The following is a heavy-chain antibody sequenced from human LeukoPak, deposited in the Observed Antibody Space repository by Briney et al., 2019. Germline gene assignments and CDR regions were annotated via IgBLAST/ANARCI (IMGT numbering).Heavy chain of an antibody. CDR2: ISYDGSNR. V-gene: IGHV3-30*18. J-gene: IGHJ4*02. CDR1: GFTFSNYG. CDR3: AKPIMTTVTTLGLYFDY. D-gene: IGHD4-17*01. Sequence: HPGGSLRLSCAASGFTFSNYGMHWVRQAPGKGLEWVAVISYDGSNRYYADSVKGRFTISRDNSKNTLYLQMNSLRAEDTAVYYCAKPIMTTVTTLGLYFDYWGQGALVTVSS.